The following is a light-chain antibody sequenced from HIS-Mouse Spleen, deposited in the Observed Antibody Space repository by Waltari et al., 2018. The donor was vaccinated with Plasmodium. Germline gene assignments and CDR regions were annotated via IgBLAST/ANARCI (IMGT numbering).Light chain of an antibody. CDR3: QQYNNWSFT. J-gene: IGKJ3*01. CDR2: GAS. V-gene: IGKV3-15*01. CDR1: QSVSSN. Sequence: EIVMTQSPATLSVSPGERATLSCRASQSVSSNLAWYQQKPGQAPRLLIYGASTRATGIPARFSGSGSGKEFTLTISSLQSEDFAVYYCQQYNNWSFTFGP.